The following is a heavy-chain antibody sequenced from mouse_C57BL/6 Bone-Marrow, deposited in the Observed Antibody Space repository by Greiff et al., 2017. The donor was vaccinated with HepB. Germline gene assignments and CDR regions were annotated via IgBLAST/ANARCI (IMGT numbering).Heavy chain of an antibody. CDR2: IYPGDGDT. D-gene: IGHD4-1*01. V-gene: IGHV1-82*01. CDR1: GYAFSSSW. CDR3: ATPGRENYYAMDY. J-gene: IGHJ4*01. Sequence: QVQLQQSGPELVKPGASVKISCKASGYAFSSSWMNWVKQRPGKGLEWIGRIYPGDGDTNYNGKFKGKATLTADKSSSTAYMQLSSLTSEDSAVYFCATPGRENYYAMDYWGQGTSVTVSS.